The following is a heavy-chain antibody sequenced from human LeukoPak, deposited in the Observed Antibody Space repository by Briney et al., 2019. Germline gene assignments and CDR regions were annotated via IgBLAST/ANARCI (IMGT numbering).Heavy chain of an antibody. J-gene: IGHJ3*01. CDR1: GDSVSSNTTA. CDR3: VRGGQGDGYSADEAFDF. V-gene: IGHV6-1*01. CDR2: AYYRSKWYN. Sequence: SQTLSLTCAISGDSVSSNTTACNWIRQSPSRGLEWLGRAYYRSKWYNDYAISVKSRITINPDTSKNHFSLQLNSVTAEDTAVYYCVRGGQGDGYSADEAFDFWGQGTVVTVSS. D-gene: IGHD5-24*01.